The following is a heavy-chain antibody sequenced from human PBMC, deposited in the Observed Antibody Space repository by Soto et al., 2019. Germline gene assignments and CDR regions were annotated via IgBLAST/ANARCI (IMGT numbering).Heavy chain of an antibody. Sequence: RASVKVSCKASGGTFSSSAISWVHQVPGQGLEWMGGIIPIFGTANYAQKFQGRVTITADESTSTAYMELSSLRSEDTAVYYCARSDIVVVPAASARYYYGMDVWGQGTTVTVAS. J-gene: IGHJ6*02. V-gene: IGHV1-69*13. CDR2: IIPIFGTA. CDR3: ARSDIVVVPAASARYYYGMDV. D-gene: IGHD2-2*01. CDR1: GGTFSSSA.